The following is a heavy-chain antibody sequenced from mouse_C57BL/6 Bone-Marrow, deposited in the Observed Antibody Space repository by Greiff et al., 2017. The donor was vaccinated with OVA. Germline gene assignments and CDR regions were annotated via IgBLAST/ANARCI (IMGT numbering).Heavy chain of an antibody. CDR3: ARTITTVVATRAMDY. Sequence: EVQLQESGAELVKPGASVKLSCTASGFNIKDYYMHWVKQRTEQGLEWIGRIDPEDGETKYAPKFQGKATITADTSSNTAYLQLSSLTSEDTAVYYCARTITTVVATRAMDYWGQGTSVTVSS. D-gene: IGHD1-1*01. CDR1: GFNIKDYY. J-gene: IGHJ4*01. CDR2: IDPEDGET. V-gene: IGHV14-2*01.